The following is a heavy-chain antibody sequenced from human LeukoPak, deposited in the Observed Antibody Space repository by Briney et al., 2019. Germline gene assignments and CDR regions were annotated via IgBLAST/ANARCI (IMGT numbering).Heavy chain of an antibody. V-gene: IGHV3-7*01. CDR2: IKQDGSEK. Sequence: PGGSLRLSCAASGFTFSSYWMSWVRQAPGKGLEWVANIKQDGSEKYYVDSVKGRFTISRDNAKNSLYLQTNSLRAEDTAVYYCASGGRPYYFDYWGQGTLVTVSS. CDR3: ASGGRPYYFDY. CDR1: GFTFSSYW. D-gene: IGHD3-16*01. J-gene: IGHJ4*02.